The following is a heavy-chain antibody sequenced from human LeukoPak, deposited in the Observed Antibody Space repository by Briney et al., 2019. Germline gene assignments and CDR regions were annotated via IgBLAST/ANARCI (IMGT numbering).Heavy chain of an antibody. CDR2: INHSGST. J-gene: IGHJ4*02. CDR1: GGSFSGYY. D-gene: IGHD3-22*01. Sequence: SGTLSLTCAVYGGSFSGYYWSWIRQPPGKGLEWIGEINHSGSTNYNPSLKSRVTISVDTSKNQFSLKLSSVTAADTAVYYCAREGSSGYYIDYWGQGTLVTVSS. V-gene: IGHV4-34*01. CDR3: AREGSSGYYIDY.